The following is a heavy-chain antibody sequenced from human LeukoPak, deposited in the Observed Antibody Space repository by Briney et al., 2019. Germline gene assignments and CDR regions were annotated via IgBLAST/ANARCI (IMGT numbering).Heavy chain of an antibody. V-gene: IGHV5-51*01. Sequence: GESLQISCKASGYNFSSDWIGWVRQLPGKGLEWMGIIYPGDSDTRYSPSFQGQVTISADKSISTAYLQWSSLKASDTAMYYCVRQGGRNLNWFDPWGQGTLVTVST. CDR2: IYPGDSDT. CDR3: VRQGGRNLNWFDP. J-gene: IGHJ5*02. D-gene: IGHD1-7*01. CDR1: GYNFSSDW.